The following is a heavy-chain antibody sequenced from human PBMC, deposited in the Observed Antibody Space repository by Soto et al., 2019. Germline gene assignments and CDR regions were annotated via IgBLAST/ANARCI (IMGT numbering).Heavy chain of an antibody. J-gene: IGHJ4*02. CDR1: GYIFTSYG. Sequence: ASVKVSCKASGYIFTSYGISWLRLVPGQGLEWMGWISVYKGDTKYAQILQGRVTMTTDKSTRTAYMELRSLTSDDTAVYYSARVAVDGTSPPPQGLDYWGPG. CDR3: ARVAVDGTSPPPQGLDY. D-gene: IGHD6-19*01. V-gene: IGHV1-18*01. CDR2: ISVYKGDT.